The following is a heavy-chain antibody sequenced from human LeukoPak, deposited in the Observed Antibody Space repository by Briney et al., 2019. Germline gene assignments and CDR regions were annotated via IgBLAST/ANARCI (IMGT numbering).Heavy chain of an antibody. V-gene: IGHV4-59*12. Sequence: SETLSLTCTVSGGSISSYYWSWIRQSPGKGLEWIGYIYYSGSTNYNPSLKSRVTISVDTSKNQFSLKLSSVTAADTAVYYCARAYGAAYYYDSSGYYPRAGYFDYWGQGTLVTVSS. CDR2: IYYSGST. J-gene: IGHJ4*02. CDR1: GGSISSYY. CDR3: ARAYGAAYYYDSSGYYPRAGYFDY. D-gene: IGHD3-22*01.